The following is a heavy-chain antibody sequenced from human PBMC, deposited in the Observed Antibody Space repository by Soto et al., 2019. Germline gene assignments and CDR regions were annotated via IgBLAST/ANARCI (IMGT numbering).Heavy chain of an antibody. D-gene: IGHD2-8*02. CDR2: IDPSESHT. Sequence: ESLQMSCKSTGASFTTYWITGVRQMPGKGLEWMGRIDPSESHTNYSPSFQGHVTISVDKSINTAYLQWSSLRASDTAMYYCARSRAAYGVVAFDPWGQGTMVTVSS. V-gene: IGHV5-10-1*01. J-gene: IGHJ5*02. CDR3: ARSRAAYGVVAFDP. CDR1: GASFTTYW.